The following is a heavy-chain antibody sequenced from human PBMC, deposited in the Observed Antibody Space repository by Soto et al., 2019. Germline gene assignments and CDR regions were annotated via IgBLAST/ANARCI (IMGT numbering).Heavy chain of an antibody. Sequence: GGSLRLSCAASGFTFSSYAMSWVRQAPGKGLEWVSAISGSGGSTYYEDSVKGRFTISRDNSKNPLLLQMNSLRAEDTAVYYCAKDRKFGYSYGYTDYWGQGTLVTVSS. D-gene: IGHD5-18*01. CDR1: GFTFSSYA. CDR2: ISGSGGST. V-gene: IGHV3-23*01. CDR3: AKDRKFGYSYGYTDY. J-gene: IGHJ4*02.